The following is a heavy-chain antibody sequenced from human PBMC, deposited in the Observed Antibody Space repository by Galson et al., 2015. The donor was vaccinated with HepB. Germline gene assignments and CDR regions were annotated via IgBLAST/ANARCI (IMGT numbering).Heavy chain of an antibody. Sequence: SVKVSCKASGYTFTTYGIIWVRQAPGQGLEWMGRINTYNGNTNYVKKVQGRVTMTTDTSTGTAYMELRSLRSDDTAVYYCARLMEYFGIDYWGQGTLVTVSS. CDR1: GYTFTTYG. J-gene: IGHJ4*02. CDR3: ARLMEYFGIDY. D-gene: IGHD2/OR15-2a*01. CDR2: INTYNGNT. V-gene: IGHV1-18*01.